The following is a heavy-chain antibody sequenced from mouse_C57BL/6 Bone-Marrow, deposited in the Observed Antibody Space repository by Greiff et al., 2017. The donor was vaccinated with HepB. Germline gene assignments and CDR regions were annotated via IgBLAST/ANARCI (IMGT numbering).Heavy chain of an antibody. CDR3: TTDYGSSYSYYFDY. CDR2: IDPANGNT. V-gene: IGHV14-3*01. J-gene: IGHJ2*01. Sequence: VQLKQSVAELVRPGASVKLSCTASGFNIKNTYMHWVKQRPEQGLEWIGRIDPANGNTKYAPKFQGKATITADTSSNTAYLQLSSLTSEDTAIYDCTTDYGSSYSYYFDYWGQGTTLTVSS. D-gene: IGHD1-1*01. CDR1: GFNIKNTY.